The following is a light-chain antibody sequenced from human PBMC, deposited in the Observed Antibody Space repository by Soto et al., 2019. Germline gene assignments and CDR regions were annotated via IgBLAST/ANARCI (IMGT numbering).Light chain of an antibody. CDR3: QQYYSFPYT. J-gene: IGKJ2*01. Sequence: VIWMTQSPSLLSASTGDRVTINCRLSQGINNYLACYQQKPGKAPELLIYGTSTLQSGVPPRFSGSGSGTDVTLTISYLQSEDFASYYCQQYYSFPYTFGQGTKLEIK. V-gene: IGKV1D-8*03. CDR2: GTS. CDR1: QGINNY.